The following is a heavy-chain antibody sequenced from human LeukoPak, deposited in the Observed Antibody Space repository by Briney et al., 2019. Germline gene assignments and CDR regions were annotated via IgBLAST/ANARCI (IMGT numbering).Heavy chain of an antibody. V-gene: IGHV3-23*01. D-gene: IGHD7-27*01. CDR3: AIDPNWGTHS. CDR1: GFTFSSSA. CDR2: ISGSGGST. Sequence: GGSLRLSCAASGFTFSSSAMSWVRQAPGKGLEWVSAISGSGGSTYYADSVKSRFTISRDNSKNALYLQMNSLRVEDTAVYYCAIDPNWGTHSWGQGVLVTVSS. J-gene: IGHJ4*02.